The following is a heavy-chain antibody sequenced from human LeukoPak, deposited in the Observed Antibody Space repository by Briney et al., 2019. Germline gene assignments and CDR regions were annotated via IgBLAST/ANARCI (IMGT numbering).Heavy chain of an antibody. CDR3: ARERMAAGISLEDYYGMDV. CDR1: GYTFTGYY. D-gene: IGHD6-13*01. J-gene: IGHJ6*02. CDR2: INPNSGGT. V-gene: IGHV1-2*04. Sequence: ASVKVSCKASGYTFTGYYMHWVRQAPGQGLEWMGWINPNSGGTNYAQKFQGWVTMTRDTSISTAYMELSRLRSDDTAVYYCARERMAAGISLEDYYGMDVWGQGTTVTVSS.